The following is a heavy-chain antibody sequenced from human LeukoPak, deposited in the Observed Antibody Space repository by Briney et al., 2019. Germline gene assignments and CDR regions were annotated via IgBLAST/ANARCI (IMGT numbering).Heavy chain of an antibody. V-gene: IGHV3-23*01. J-gene: IGHJ4*02. Sequence: GGSLRLSCTASGFSVSTYAMNWVRQAPGKGLEWVSGISVSGDNTYYADSVKGRFTISRDNSRNTLYLQMNSLRAEDTAVYYCATAGRLSYYFDYWGQGTLVTVSS. CDR2: ISVSGDNT. D-gene: IGHD6-6*01. CDR3: ATAGRLSYYFDY. CDR1: GFSVSTYA.